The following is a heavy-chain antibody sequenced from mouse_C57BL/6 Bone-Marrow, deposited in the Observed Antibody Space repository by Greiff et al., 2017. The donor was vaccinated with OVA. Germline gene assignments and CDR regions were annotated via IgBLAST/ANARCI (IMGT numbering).Heavy chain of an antibody. CDR3: ASNGSRGYYFDY. J-gene: IGHJ2*01. CDR2: ISDGGSYT. D-gene: IGHD1-1*01. Sequence: EAQGVESGGGLVKPGGSLKLSCAASGFTFSSYAMSWVRQTPEKRLEWVATISDGGSYTYYPDNVKGRFTISRDNAKNNLYLQMSHLKSEDTAMYYCASNGSRGYYFDYWGQGTTLTVSS. V-gene: IGHV5-4*01. CDR1: GFTFSSYA.